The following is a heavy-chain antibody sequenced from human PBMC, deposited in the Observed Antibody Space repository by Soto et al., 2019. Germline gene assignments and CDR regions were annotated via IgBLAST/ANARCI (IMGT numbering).Heavy chain of an antibody. Sequence: SETLSLTCAVYGGSFSGYYWSWIRQPPGKGLEWIGEINHSGSTNYNPSLKSRVTISVDTSKNQFSLKLSSVTAADTAVYYRARGLGGGSGSYRYYDMPYGMDVWGQATTVTVSS. V-gene: IGHV4-34*01. CDR1: GGSFSGYY. J-gene: IGHJ6*02. CDR3: ARGLGGGSGSYRYYDMPYGMDV. D-gene: IGHD3-10*01. CDR2: INHSGST.